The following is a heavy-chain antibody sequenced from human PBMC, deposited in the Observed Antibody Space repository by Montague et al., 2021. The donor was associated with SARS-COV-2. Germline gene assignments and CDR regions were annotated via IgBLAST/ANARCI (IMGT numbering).Heavy chain of an antibody. J-gene: IGHJ4*02. Sequence: SLRLSCAASGFTFSSYAMHWVRQAPGKGLEWVAAISYDGSNKYYADSVKGRFTISRDNSKNTLYLQMNSLRAEDTAVYYCARDLDDGSGSCYFDYWGQGTLVTVSS. D-gene: IGHD3-10*01. CDR1: GFTFSSYA. CDR3: ARDLDDGSGSCYFDY. CDR2: ISYDGSNK. V-gene: IGHV3-30-3*01.